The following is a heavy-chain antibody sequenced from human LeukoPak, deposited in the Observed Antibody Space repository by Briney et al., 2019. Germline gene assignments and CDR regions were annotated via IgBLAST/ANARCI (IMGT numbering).Heavy chain of an antibody. J-gene: IGHJ4*02. CDR3: AKGHYYDSSGYYFPFDY. CDR2: ISGSGGST. Sequence: GGSLRLSCAASGFTFSSYAMSWVRQAPGKGLEWVSAISGSGGSTYYADSVKGRFTISRDNSKNTLYLQMSSLRAEDTAVYYCAKGHYYDSSGYYFPFDYWGQGTLVTVSS. D-gene: IGHD3-22*01. V-gene: IGHV3-23*01. CDR1: GFTFSSYA.